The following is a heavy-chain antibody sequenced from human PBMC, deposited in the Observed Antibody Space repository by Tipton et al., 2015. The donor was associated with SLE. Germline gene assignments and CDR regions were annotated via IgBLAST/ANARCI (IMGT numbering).Heavy chain of an antibody. J-gene: IGHJ4*02. CDR1: GFTFISYA. Sequence: SLRLSCEASGFTFISYAMHWVRQAPGMGLEWVAVISFDGGKKFYADSVKGRFIISRDNSKNTLYLQMNSLRDEDTAVYYCAKEGGDDSSGYMPYWGQASVVTVSP. V-gene: IGHV3-30*04. CDR2: ISFDGGKK. CDR3: AKEGGDDSSGYMPY. D-gene: IGHD3-22*01.